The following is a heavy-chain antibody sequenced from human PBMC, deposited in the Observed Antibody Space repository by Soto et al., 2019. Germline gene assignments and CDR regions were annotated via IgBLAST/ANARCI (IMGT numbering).Heavy chain of an antibody. J-gene: IGHJ4*02. CDR1: GGSISSGGYS. V-gene: IGHV4-30-2*01. CDR2: IYHSGST. Sequence: SETLCLTCAVSGGSISSGGYSWSWLRQPPGKGLEWIGYIYHSGSTYYNPSLKSRVTISVDRSKNQFSLKLSSVTAADTAVYYCARSDSYGIDFDYWGQGTLVTVSS. D-gene: IGHD5-18*01. CDR3: ARSDSYGIDFDY.